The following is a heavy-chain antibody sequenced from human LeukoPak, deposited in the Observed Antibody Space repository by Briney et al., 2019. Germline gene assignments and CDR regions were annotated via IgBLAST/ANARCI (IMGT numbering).Heavy chain of an antibody. Sequence: SETLSLTCTVSGGSISSGSYYWSWIRQPAGKGLEWIGRIYTSGSNNYNPSLKSRVTISVDTSKNQFSLKLSSVTAADTAVYYCARENILTGCFDYWGQGTLVTVSS. D-gene: IGHD3-9*01. V-gene: IGHV4-61*02. CDR3: ARENILTGCFDY. J-gene: IGHJ4*02. CDR2: IYTSGSN. CDR1: GGSISSGSYY.